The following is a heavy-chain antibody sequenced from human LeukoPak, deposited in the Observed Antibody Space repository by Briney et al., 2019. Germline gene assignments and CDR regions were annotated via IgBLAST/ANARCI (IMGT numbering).Heavy chain of an antibody. D-gene: IGHD6-19*01. CDR3: VKGPRPDITVAHTVEN. CDR1: GFISSNYA. V-gene: IGHV3-23*01. CDR2: ISSRGDST. J-gene: IGHJ4*02. Sequence: TGGSLRLSCAASGFISSNYAMSWVRQVPGRGLEWVSTISSRGDSTYVADSVKGRFTISRDNSKNSPYLQMNTVRAEDTAVYYCVKGPRPDITVAHTVENWGQGTLVTVSS.